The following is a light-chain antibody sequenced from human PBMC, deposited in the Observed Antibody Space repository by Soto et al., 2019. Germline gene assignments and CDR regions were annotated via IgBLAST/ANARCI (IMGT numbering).Light chain of an antibody. J-gene: IGLJ2*01. Sequence: QSALTQPASVSGSPGQSITISCTGTSGGFGGYNYVSWYQQHPGKAPKLMIYDVSNRPSGVSNRFSGSKSGDTASLTISGLQAADEADYYCSLYTSSTTVLFGGGTKVTVL. V-gene: IGLV2-14*01. CDR1: SGGFGGYNY. CDR3: SLYTSSTTVL. CDR2: DVS.